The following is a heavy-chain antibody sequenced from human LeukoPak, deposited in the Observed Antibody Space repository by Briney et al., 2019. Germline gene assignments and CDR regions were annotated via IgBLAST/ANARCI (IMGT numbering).Heavy chain of an antibody. V-gene: IGHV3-20*04. D-gene: IGHD3-10*02. Sequence: GGSLSLSCAASGFPFNDYGLSWFRQAPGKGLGWVPGINWNDGRTGYAESVKGRFTMSRYNAKNSLYLQMNSLRAEDTALYYCARDFSRFGELLYYFDYWGQGTLLTVSS. CDR3: ARDFSRFGELLYYFDY. CDR2: INWNDGRT. CDR1: GFPFNDYG. J-gene: IGHJ4*02.